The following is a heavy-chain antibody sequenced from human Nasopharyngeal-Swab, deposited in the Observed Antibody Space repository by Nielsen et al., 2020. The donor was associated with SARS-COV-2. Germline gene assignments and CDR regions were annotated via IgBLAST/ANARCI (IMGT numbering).Heavy chain of an antibody. CDR1: GYSFTSYW. CDR2: IYPGDSDT. D-gene: IGHD3-22*01. CDR3: ARTYYHDSSGPEYFQH. J-gene: IGHJ1*01. V-gene: IGHV5-51*01. Sequence: GESLKISCKGSGYSFTSYWIGWVRQMPGKDLEWMGIIYPGDSDTRYSPSFQGQVTISADKSISTAYLQWSSLKASDTAMYYCARTYYHDSSGPEYFQHWGQGTLVTVSS.